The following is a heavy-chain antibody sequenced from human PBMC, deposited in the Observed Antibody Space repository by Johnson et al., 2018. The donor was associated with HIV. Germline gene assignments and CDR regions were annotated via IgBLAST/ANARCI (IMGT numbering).Heavy chain of an antibody. D-gene: IGHD2-15*01. CDR2: INWNGGGT. CDR1: GFTFDDYG. CDR3: ARGIVEVQPRYRLLRDDVFDV. V-gene: IGHV3-20*04. Sequence: VQLVESGGGVVRPGGSLRLSCEASGFTFDDYGMSWVRQAPGKGLAWVSCINWNGGGTGSADSVTGRFTTLRDTAQNSLYLQMDILRAKDTALYYCARGIVEVQPRYRLLRDDVFDVWGQGTMVTVSS. J-gene: IGHJ3*01.